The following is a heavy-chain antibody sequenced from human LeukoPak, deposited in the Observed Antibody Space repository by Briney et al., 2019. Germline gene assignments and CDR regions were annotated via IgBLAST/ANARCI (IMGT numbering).Heavy chain of an antibody. V-gene: IGHV1-2*06. CDR2: INPNSGGT. D-gene: IGHD5-12*01. CDR1: GYTFTGYY. Sequence: ASVKVSCKASGYTFTGYYMHWVRQVPGQGLEWMGRINPNSGGTNYAQKFQGRVTMTRDTSISAAYMELSRLRSDDTAVYYCARQPSRNLRLLNYWGQGTLVTVSS. CDR3: ARQPSRNLRLLNY. J-gene: IGHJ4*02.